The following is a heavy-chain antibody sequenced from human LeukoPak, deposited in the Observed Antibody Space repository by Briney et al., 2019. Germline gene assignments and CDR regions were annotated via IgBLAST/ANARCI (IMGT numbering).Heavy chain of an antibody. D-gene: IGHD1-26*01. CDR3: ASHSGSYLYCFDY. V-gene: IGHV3-7*01. Sequence: PGGSLRLSCAASGFTFSSYWMSWVRQAPGKGLEWVASMKQDGSEKDYVDSVKGRFTISRDNAKKSLYLQMNSLRAEDTAVYYCASHSGSYLYCFDYWGQGTLVTVSS. CDR1: GFTFSSYW. CDR2: MKQDGSEK. J-gene: IGHJ4*02.